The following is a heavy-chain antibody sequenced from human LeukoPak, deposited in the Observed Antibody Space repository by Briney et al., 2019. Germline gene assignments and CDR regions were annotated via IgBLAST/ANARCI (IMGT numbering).Heavy chain of an antibody. V-gene: IGHV4-59*08. CDR2: IYYSGST. Sequence: KTSETLSLTCTVSGGSISSYYWSWIRQPPGKGLEWIGYIYYSGSTNYNPSLKSRVTISVDTSKNQFSLKLSSVTAADTAVYYCARRPPPGYSSSWYEGGAAFDIWGQGTMVTVSS. D-gene: IGHD6-13*01. CDR3: ARRPPPGYSSSWYEGGAAFDI. J-gene: IGHJ3*02. CDR1: GGSISSYY.